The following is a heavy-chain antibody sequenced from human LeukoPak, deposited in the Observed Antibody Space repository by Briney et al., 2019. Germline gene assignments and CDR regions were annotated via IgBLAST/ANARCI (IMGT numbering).Heavy chain of an antibody. D-gene: IGHD1-1*01. J-gene: IGHJ3*02. CDR2: IYHSGST. CDR3: ASSTKREIDDAFDI. CDR1: GYSISSGYY. Sequence: PSETLSLTCAVSGYSISSGYYWGWIRQPPGKGLEWIGSIYHSGSTYYNPSLKSRVTISVDTSKNQFSLKLSSVTAADTAVYYCASSTKREIDDAFDIWGQGTMVTVSS. V-gene: IGHV4-38-2*01.